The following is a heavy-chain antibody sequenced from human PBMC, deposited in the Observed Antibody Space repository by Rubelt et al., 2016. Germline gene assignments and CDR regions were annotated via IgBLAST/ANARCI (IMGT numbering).Heavy chain of an antibody. Sequence: QVQLVESGGGVVQPGGSLRLSCAGSGFTFSNYAMHWVRQAPGKGLQRVAVVSYDESDKHYADSVQGRFTVSRDNAKTSLYLQMNILRAGDTSVYYFEGDRSYVSTLGDYFDYWGLGTLVTVSS. V-gene: IGHV3-30*03. CDR1: GFTFSNYA. J-gene: IGHJ4*02. CDR2: VSYDESDK. D-gene: IGHD2-2*01. CDR3: EGDRSYVSTLGDYFDY.